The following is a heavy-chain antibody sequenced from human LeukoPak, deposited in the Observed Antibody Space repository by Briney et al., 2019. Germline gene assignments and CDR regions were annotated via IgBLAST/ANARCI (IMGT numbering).Heavy chain of an antibody. CDR2: IYHSGSI. D-gene: IGHD1-26*01. J-gene: IGHJ4*02. CDR3: ARQIARGLWAFDS. Sequence: SETLSLTCSVSGASISSADHWWAWIRQSPGMGLEWIGSIYHSGSIYYNLSLKSRLTISVETSRSQFSLRLNSLTAAETAVYYCARQIARGLWAFDSWGQGSLVTVTS. CDR1: GASISSADHW. V-gene: IGHV4-39*01.